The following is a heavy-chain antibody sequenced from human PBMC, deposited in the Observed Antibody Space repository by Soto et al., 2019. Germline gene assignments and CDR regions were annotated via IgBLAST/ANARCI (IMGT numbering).Heavy chain of an antibody. Sequence: PSETLSLTCTVSGGSIDSYYWTWIRQPPGKGLEWVGYVYYTGTTTYSPSLKSRVTISVDTSMNQISLKLSSVTAADTALYYCARLGGYYQSLDTWGQGTLVTVSS. CDR1: GGSIDSYY. CDR3: ARLGGYYQSLDT. CDR2: VYYTGTT. V-gene: IGHV4-59*08. J-gene: IGHJ5*02. D-gene: IGHD3-22*01.